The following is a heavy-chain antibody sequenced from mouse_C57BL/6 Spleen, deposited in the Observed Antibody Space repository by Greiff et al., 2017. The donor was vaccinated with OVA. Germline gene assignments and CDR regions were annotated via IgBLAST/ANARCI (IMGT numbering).Heavy chain of an antibody. CDR2: IHPNSGST. V-gene: IGHV1-64*01. CDR1: GYTFTSYW. CDR3: ARTAYYSNYGYFDY. D-gene: IGHD2-5*01. J-gene: IGHJ2*01. Sequence: QVQLQQSGAELVKPGASVKLSCKASGYTFTSYWMHWVKQRPGQGLEWIGMIHPNSGSTNYNEKFKSKATLTVDKSSSTAYMQLSSLTSEDSAVYYCARTAYYSNYGYFDYWGQGTTLTVSS.